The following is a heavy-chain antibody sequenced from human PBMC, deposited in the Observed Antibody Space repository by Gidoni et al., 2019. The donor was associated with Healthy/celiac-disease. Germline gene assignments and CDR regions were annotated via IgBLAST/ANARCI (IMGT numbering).Heavy chain of an antibody. CDR2: IYYSGST. Sequence: QLQLQESGPGLVKPSETLSLTCTVSGGSISSSSYYWGWIRQPPGKGLEWIGSIYYSGSTYYNPSLKSRVTISVDTSKNQFSLKLSSVTAADTAVYYCASTHAGKVRVDYFDYWGQGTLVTVSS. J-gene: IGHJ4*02. CDR1: GGSISSSSYY. V-gene: IGHV4-39*01. CDR3: ASTHAGKVRVDYFDY. D-gene: IGHD6-13*01.